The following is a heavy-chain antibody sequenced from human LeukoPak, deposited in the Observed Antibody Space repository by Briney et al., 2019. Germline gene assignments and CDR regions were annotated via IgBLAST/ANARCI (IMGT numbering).Heavy chain of an antibody. D-gene: IGHD2-15*01. CDR1: GGSFSGFY. V-gene: IGHV4-34*01. CDR2: INHSGST. Sequence: SETLSLTCAVYGGSFSGFYWSWLRQPPGQGLEWIGEINHSGSTYYNPSLKSRISMSVDTSENQFSLRLSSVTAADTAVYYCARRPALVAATCWFDPWGQGTLVTVSS. J-gene: IGHJ5*02. CDR3: ARRPALVAATCWFDP.